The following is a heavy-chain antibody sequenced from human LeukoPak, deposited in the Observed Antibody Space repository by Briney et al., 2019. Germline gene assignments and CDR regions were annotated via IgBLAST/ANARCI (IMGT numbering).Heavy chain of an antibody. Sequence: PSQTLSLTCTVSGRSITSGGYFWSWIRHPPGKGLEWLGYINYDGSTHYNSSLKSRVTMSVDRSNNQLSLALLSVTAADTAVYYCARTSIIAAAGPNWFDPWGQGTLVTVSS. CDR1: GRSITSGGYF. J-gene: IGHJ5*02. D-gene: IGHD6-13*01. V-gene: IGHV4-30-2*01. CDR2: INYDGST. CDR3: ARTSIIAAAGPNWFDP.